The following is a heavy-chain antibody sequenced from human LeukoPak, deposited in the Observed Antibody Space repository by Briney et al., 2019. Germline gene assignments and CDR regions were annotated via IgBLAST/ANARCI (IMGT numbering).Heavy chain of an antibody. CDR3: AIPPGYCGNVCSFDH. V-gene: IGHV5-51*01. CDR2: IYPGDYET. J-gene: IGHJ4*02. D-gene: IGHD2-21*02. Sequence: GESLKISCEGSGYSFSNYWIGWVRQMPGKGLEWMGIIYPGDYETRYSPSFQGLVTISVDKSNSTAYLQWSSLKASDTAMYYCAIPPGYCGNVCSFDHWGQGTLVTVSS. CDR1: GYSFSNYW.